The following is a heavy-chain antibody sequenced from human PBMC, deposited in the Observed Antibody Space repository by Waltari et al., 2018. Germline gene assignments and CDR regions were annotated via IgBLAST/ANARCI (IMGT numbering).Heavy chain of an antibody. CDR3: AKDRKNYGGKRVGNYYYYYYMDV. D-gene: IGHD2-15*01. CDR2: ISGSGGST. Sequence: EVQLVESGGGLVQPGGSLRLSCAASGFTFSSYAMSWVRQAPGKGLELVSAISGSGGSTYYADSVKGRFTISRDNSKNTLYLQMNSLRAEDTAVYYCAKDRKNYGGKRVGNYYYYYYMDVWGKGTTVTVSS. V-gene: IGHV3-23*04. J-gene: IGHJ6*03. CDR1: GFTFSSYA.